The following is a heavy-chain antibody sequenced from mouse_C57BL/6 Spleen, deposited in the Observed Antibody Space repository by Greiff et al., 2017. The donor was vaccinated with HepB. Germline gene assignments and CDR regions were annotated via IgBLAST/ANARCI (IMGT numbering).Heavy chain of an antibody. CDR1: GFNVKNTY. CDR3: ARYSNSWYFDV. D-gene: IGHD2-5*01. V-gene: IGHV14-3*01. CDR2: INPPNGNT. Sequence: VQLKQSVAEHVRPGASVKLSCTASGFNVKNTYVHWVKQRPEQGLEWIGRINPPNGNTKYAPKFQDKATITADTSSNTAYLQLSSLTSEDTAIYYCARYSNSWYFDVWGTGTTVTVSS. J-gene: IGHJ1*03.